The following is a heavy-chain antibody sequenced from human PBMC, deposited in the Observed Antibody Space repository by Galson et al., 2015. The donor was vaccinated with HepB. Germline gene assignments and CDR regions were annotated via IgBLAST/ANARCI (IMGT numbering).Heavy chain of an antibody. CDR2: MNPNSGNT. CDR3: ATAAIYDILTGPFDP. V-gene: IGHV1-8*01. CDR1: GYTFTSYD. Sequence: SVKVSCKASGYTFTSYDINWVRQATGQGLEWMGWMNPNSGNTGYAQKFQGRVTMTRNTSISTAYMELSSLRSEDTAVYYCATAAIYDILTGPFDPWGQGTLVTVSS. D-gene: IGHD3-9*01. J-gene: IGHJ5*02.